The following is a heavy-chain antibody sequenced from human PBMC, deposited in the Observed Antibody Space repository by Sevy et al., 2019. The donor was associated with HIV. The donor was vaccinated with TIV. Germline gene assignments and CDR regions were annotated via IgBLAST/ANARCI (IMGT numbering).Heavy chain of an antibody. CDR3: ARPTPRIAPSSAAFFDY. V-gene: IGHV3-23*01. CDR1: GFTFSSFA. Sequence: GGSLRLSCAASGFTFSSFAMSWVRHIPGKGLEWVSTINGRSGSAYYAYSVKGRFTLCRDNSNKTVFLQMNRLRDEDTAVYYCARPTPRIAPSSAAFFDYWGQGTLVTVSS. J-gene: IGHJ4*02. CDR2: INGRSGSA. D-gene: IGHD1-26*01.